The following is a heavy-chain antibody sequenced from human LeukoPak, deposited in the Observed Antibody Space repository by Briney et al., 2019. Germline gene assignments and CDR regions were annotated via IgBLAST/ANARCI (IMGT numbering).Heavy chain of an antibody. J-gene: IGHJ5*02. Sequence: GGSLRLSCAASGFTFSSYSMSWVRQAPGKGREWDSGISGSVASTYYADSVKGRFTIARDNSKKALYLQMNSLRAEDTAVYYCAKDGAEVVLAANDSFDPWGQGTLVTVSS. CDR2: ISGSVAST. D-gene: IGHD2-2*01. CDR1: GFTFSSYS. V-gene: IGHV3-23*01. CDR3: AKDGAEVVLAANDSFDP.